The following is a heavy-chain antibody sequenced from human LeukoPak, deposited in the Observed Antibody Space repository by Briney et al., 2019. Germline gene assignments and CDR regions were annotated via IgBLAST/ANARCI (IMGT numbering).Heavy chain of an antibody. Sequence: SSETLSLTCAVYGGSFSGYYWSWIRQPPGKGLEWIGEINHSGSTNYNPSLKSRVTISVDTSKNQFSLKLSSVTAADTAVYYCARDLRDYVWGSQLYYYGMDVWGQGTTVTVSS. CDR1: GGSFSGYY. CDR3: ARDLRDYVWGSQLYYYGMDV. D-gene: IGHD3-16*01. CDR2: INHSGST. V-gene: IGHV4-34*01. J-gene: IGHJ6*02.